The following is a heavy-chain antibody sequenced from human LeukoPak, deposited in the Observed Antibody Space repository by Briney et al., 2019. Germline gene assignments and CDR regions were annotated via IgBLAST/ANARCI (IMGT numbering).Heavy chain of an antibody. CDR3: AREGIVVVPAAHDAFDI. Sequence: KPSETLSLTCAVSGGSISSYYWSWIRQPPGKGLEWIGYIYYSGSTNYNPSLKSRVTISVDTSKNQFSLKLSSVTAADTAVYYCAREGIVVVPAAHDAFDIWGQGTMVTVSS. V-gene: IGHV4-59*01. CDR2: IYYSGST. D-gene: IGHD2-2*01. CDR1: GGSISSYY. J-gene: IGHJ3*02.